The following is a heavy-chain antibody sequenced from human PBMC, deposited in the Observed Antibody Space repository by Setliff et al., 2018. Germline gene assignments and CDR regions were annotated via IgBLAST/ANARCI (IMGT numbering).Heavy chain of an antibody. CDR2: IQFDGGYR. V-gene: IGHV3-30*02. D-gene: IGHD6-13*01. Sequence: PGGSLRLSCAASGFSFSSYGIHWVRQAPGKGLEWVAFIQFDGGYRDYADSVKGRFTISRDNSKNTLYLQMNSLRAEDTAVYYCAKDGSGSYDYLDYWGQGTLVTVSS. J-gene: IGHJ4*02. CDR1: GFSFSSYG. CDR3: AKDGSGSYDYLDY.